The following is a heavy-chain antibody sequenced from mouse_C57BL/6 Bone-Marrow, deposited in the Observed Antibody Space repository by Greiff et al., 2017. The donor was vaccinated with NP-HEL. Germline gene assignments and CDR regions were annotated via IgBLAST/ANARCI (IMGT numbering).Heavy chain of an antibody. CDR1: GFTFSSYA. Sequence: DVKLVESGGGLVKPGGSLKLSCAASGFTFSSYAMSWVRQTPEKRLEWVATISDGGSYTYYPDNVKGRFTISRDNAKNNLYLQMSHLKSEDTAMYYCARGAYYSNLRYFDVWGTGTTVTVSS. V-gene: IGHV5-4*03. D-gene: IGHD2-5*01. CDR3: ARGAYYSNLRYFDV. J-gene: IGHJ1*03. CDR2: ISDGGSYT.